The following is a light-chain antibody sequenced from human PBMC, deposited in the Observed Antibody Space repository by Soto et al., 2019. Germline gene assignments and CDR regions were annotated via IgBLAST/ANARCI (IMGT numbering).Light chain of an antibody. CDR1: QSISPW. CDR3: QHADSFPLIT. J-gene: IGKJ5*01. V-gene: IGKV1-5*03. CDR2: KAF. Sequence: EIQMTQSPSTLSASVGDRFAITCMASQSISPWLAWYQQKPGKAPKLLIYKAFSLQSGVPSRFSGSGSGTEFTLTINSLQPDDFATYYCQHADSFPLITVGPGTRLEIK.